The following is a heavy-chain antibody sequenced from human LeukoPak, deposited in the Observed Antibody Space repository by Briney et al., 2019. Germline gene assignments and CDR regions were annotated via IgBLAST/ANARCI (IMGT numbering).Heavy chain of an antibody. V-gene: IGHV1-18*01. CDR3: ARAVTGGDY. D-gene: IGHD6-19*01. CDR2: INTYNGNT. Sequence: ASVKVSCKASGYNFTSRGINWVRQAPGQGLEWMGYINTYNGNTNYEQKFQGRVTMTTDTSTSTIYMELRSLRSDDTAVYYCARAVTGGDYWGQGTLVTVSS. CDR1: GYNFTSRG. J-gene: IGHJ4*02.